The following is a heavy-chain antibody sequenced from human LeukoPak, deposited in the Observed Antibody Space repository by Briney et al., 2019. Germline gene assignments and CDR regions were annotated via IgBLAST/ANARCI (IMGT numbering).Heavy chain of an antibody. Sequence: TGGSLRLSCAASGFTFSSYSMNWVRQAPGKGLEWVSSISSSSSYIYYADSVKGRFTISRDNAKDSLYLQMNSLRAEDTAVYYCARDGARDLWSGYYIWYYYYYGMDVRGQGTTVTVSS. D-gene: IGHD3-3*01. CDR3: ARDGARDLWSGYYIWYYYYYGMDV. CDR1: GFTFSSYS. V-gene: IGHV3-21*01. CDR2: ISSSSSYI. J-gene: IGHJ6*02.